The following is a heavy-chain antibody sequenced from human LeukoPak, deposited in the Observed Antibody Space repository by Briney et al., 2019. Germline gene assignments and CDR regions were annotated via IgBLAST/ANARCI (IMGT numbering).Heavy chain of an antibody. V-gene: IGHV3-15*01. CDR2: IKSKTDGGTA. CDR3: TTEGYDSYFDY. CDR1: GFTFSNAW. J-gene: IGHJ4*02. Sequence: GGPLRLSCAASGFTFSNAWMSWVRQAPGKGLKWVGRIKSKTDGGTADYAAPVKGRFTISRDDSKNTLYLQMNSLKAEDTAVYYCTTEGYDSYFDYWGQGTLVTVSS. D-gene: IGHD5-12*01.